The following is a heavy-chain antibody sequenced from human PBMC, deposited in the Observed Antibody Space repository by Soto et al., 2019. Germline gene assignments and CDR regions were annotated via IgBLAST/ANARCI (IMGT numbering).Heavy chain of an antibody. Sequence: ASETLSLTCTVSGGSISSSSYYWGWIRQPPGKGLEWIGSIYYSGSTYYNPSLKSRVTISVDTSKNQFSLKLSSVTAADTAVYYCARHTSYYYDSSGYYFDYWGQGTLVTVSS. CDR1: GGSISSSSYY. J-gene: IGHJ4*02. D-gene: IGHD3-22*01. V-gene: IGHV4-39*01. CDR2: IYYSGST. CDR3: ARHTSYYYDSSGYYFDY.